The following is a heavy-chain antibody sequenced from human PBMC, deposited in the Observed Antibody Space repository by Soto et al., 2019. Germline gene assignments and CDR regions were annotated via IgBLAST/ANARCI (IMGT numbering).Heavy chain of an antibody. CDR1: GGSISSGGYY. CDR2: IYDGGST. J-gene: IGHJ4*02. Sequence: SETLSLTRTVSGGSISSGGYYWSWIRQHPGKGLEWIGYIYDGGSTYYNPSLKSRVTISVDTSKNQFSLKLSSATAADTAVYYCAGDCRLAVAGTGGFDYWGQGTLVTVSS. CDR3: AGDCRLAVAGTGGFDY. V-gene: IGHV4-31*03. D-gene: IGHD6-19*01.